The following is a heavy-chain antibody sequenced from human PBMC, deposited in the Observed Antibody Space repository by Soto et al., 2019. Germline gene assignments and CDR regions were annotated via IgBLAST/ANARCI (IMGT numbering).Heavy chain of an antibody. V-gene: IGHV4-34*01. J-gene: IGHJ4*02. Sequence: SETLSLTCAVYGGSFSGYYWSWIRQPPGKGLEWIGEINHSGSTNYNPSLKSRVTISVDTSKNQFSLKLSSVTAADTAVYYCATPGTVFRDCSSTSCSFDDWGQGTLVTVSS. CDR1: GGSFSGYY. CDR2: INHSGST. CDR3: ATPGTVFRDCSSTSCSFDD. D-gene: IGHD2-2*01.